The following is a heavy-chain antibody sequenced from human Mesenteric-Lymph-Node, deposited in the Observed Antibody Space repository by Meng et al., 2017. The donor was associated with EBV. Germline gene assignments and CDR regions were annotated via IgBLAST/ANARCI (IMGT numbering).Heavy chain of an antibody. V-gene: IGHV4-30-2*01. D-gene: IGHD3-3*02. CDR2: IYHSGST. J-gene: IGHJ6*02. Sequence: QGAAPGLANPPPPLSPPCPVSGGSISSGGYSWNWIRQPPGKGLEWIGNIYHSGSTYYNPSLKSRVTISVDRSKNQFSLKLSSVTAADTAVYYCARGGISRDPYYYYGMDVWGQGTTVTVSS. CDR3: ARGGISRDPYYYYGMDV. CDR1: GGSISSGGYS.